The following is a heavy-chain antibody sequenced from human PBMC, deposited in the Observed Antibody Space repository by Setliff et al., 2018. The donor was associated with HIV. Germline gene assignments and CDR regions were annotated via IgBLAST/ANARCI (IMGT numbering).Heavy chain of an antibody. Sequence: AGGSLRLSCAASGFTFSTYWVSWVRQSPTKGLEWIGEISHSGSTNYNPSLRSRVTMSVDKSNNQFSLKLSSVTAADTAVYYCARDYYDDTYYSPGIYYLYYMDVWGKGTTVTVSS. CDR2: ISHSGST. CDR3: ARDYYDDTYYSPGIYYLYYMDV. J-gene: IGHJ6*03. V-gene: IGHV4-4*02. CDR1: GFTFSTYW. D-gene: IGHD3-10*01.